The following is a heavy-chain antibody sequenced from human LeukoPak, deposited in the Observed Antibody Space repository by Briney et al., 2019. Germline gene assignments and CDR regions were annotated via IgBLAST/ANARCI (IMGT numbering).Heavy chain of an antibody. D-gene: IGHD3-16*01. CDR1: GIMFSGYW. CDR2: IKQQGTEK. Sequence: PGGSLRLSCTASGIMFSGYWMSWVRQAPGKGLEWVANIKQQGTEKYYVDSEKGRFTISRDDAKKSVYLQMNSLRAEDTAVYYCASDGGPFDHWGQGTLVTVSS. J-gene: IGHJ4*02. V-gene: IGHV3-7*01. CDR3: ASDGGPFDH.